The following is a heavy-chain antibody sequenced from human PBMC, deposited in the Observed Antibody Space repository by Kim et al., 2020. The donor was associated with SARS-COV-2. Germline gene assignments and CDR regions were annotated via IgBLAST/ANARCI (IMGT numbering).Heavy chain of an antibody. D-gene: IGHD6-13*01. J-gene: IGHJ4*02. Sequence: SVKGRFTISRDNAKNSLFLQINSLRAEDTALYYCARVRYSSSRRTYYFDYWGQGTLVTVSS. CDR3: ARVRYSSSRRTYYFDY. V-gene: IGHV3-11*06.